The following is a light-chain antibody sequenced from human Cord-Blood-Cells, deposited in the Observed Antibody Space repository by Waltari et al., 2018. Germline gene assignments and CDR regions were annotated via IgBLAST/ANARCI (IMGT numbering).Light chain of an antibody. J-gene: IGKJ4*01. V-gene: IGKV1-39*01. CDR1: QSISSY. CDR2: AAS. CDR3: QQSYSTPLT. Sequence: DIQMTQSPSSLSASVGDRVTITCRASQSISSYLNWYQQKPGKAPKLLIYAASSLQSGVPSRFSSSGSGTDFTLTISSLQPEDCATYYCQQSYSTPLTFGGGTKVEIK.